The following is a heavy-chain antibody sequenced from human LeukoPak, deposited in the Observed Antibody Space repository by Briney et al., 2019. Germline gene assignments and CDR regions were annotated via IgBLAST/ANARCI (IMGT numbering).Heavy chain of an antibody. Sequence: PGGSLRLSCAASGFTFSSYEMNWVRQAPGKGLEWVSYISSSGSTIYYADSVKGRFTISRDNSKNTLYLQMNSLRAEDTAVYYCAKDLRRSWTPFLFDYWGQGTLVIVSS. J-gene: IGHJ4*02. CDR2: ISSSGSTI. D-gene: IGHD6-13*01. V-gene: IGHV3-48*03. CDR1: GFTFSSYE. CDR3: AKDLRRSWTPFLFDY.